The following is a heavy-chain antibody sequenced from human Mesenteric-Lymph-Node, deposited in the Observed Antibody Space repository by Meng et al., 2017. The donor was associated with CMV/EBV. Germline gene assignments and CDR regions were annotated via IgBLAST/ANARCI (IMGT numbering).Heavy chain of an antibody. J-gene: IGHJ4*02. D-gene: IGHD5-24*01. Sequence: TVSGGSISSGGCYWSWIRQHPGKGLEWIGYIYYSGSTYYNPSLQSRVTISVDTSKNQLSLRLNSVTAADTAVYYCARDNDGYNSVDYWGQGTLVTVSS. V-gene: IGHV4-31*03. CDR2: IYYSGST. CDR1: GGSISSGGCY. CDR3: ARDNDGYNSVDY.